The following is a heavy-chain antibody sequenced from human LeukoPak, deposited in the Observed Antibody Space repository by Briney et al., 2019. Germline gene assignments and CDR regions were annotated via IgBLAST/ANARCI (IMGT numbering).Heavy chain of an antibody. CDR2: VYHSGST. Sequence: GSLRLSCAASKFIFSDYYMSWVRQPPGKGLEWIGEVYHSGSTNYNPSLKSRVTISVDKSKNQFSLKLSSVTAADTAVYYCARDQRVAARRGLDYWGQGTLVTVSS. V-gene: IGHV4-4*02. CDR3: ARDQRVAARRGLDY. D-gene: IGHD6-6*01. J-gene: IGHJ4*02. CDR1: KFIFSDYY.